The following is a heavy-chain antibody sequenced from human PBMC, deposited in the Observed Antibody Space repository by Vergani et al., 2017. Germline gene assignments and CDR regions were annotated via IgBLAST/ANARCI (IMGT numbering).Heavy chain of an antibody. CDR2: IYYSGST. Sequence: QVQLQESGPGLVKPSQTLSLTCTVSGGSISSGGYYWSWIRQHPGKGLEWIGYIYYSGSTYYNPSLKSLVTISVDTSKNQFSLKLSSVTAADTAVYYCARGSLGYCSSTSCSDYYYYMDVWGKGP. V-gene: IGHV4-31*01. D-gene: IGHD2-2*01. CDR1: GGSISSGGYY. J-gene: IGHJ6*03. CDR3: ARGSLGYCSSTSCSDYYYYMDV.